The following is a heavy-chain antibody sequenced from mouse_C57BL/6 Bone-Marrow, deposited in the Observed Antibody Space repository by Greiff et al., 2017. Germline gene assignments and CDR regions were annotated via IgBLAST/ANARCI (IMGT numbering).Heavy chain of an antibody. Sequence: EVQLQQSGPVLVKPGASVKMSCKASGYTFTDYYMHWVKQSHGKSLEWIGVINPYNGGTSYNQKFKGKATLTVDKSSSTAYMELNSLTSEDSAVYYCASPDPYWYFDVWGTGTTVTVSS. CDR2: INPYNGGT. J-gene: IGHJ1*03. CDR3: ASPDPYWYFDV. V-gene: IGHV1-19*01. CDR1: GYTFTDYY.